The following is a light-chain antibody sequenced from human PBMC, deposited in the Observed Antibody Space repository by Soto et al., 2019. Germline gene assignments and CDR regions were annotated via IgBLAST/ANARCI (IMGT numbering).Light chain of an antibody. CDR1: QSISSN. CDR3: QQYNNWPLT. V-gene: IGKV3-15*01. CDR2: GAS. Sequence: IVMTQSPVTLSVSPGERATLSCRASQSISSNLAWYQQKPGRAPRLLIHGASTRATGIPARFNGSGSGTEFSLTISSLQSEDFADYYCQQYNNWPLTFGGGTKVEIK. J-gene: IGKJ4*01.